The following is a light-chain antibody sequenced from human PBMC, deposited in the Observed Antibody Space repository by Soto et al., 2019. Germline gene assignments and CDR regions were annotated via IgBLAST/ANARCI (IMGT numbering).Light chain of an antibody. V-gene: IGKV1-39*01. CDR1: QSITKY. Sequence: DIQMTQSPSSLSVSVGDRVTITCRASQSITKYLNWYQQKPGKAPKLLVYAASSLQSGVPSRFSGNGSGTDFTLTISSLQPEDCATYYCQQSDSYPYTFGQGTKLEIK. J-gene: IGKJ2*01. CDR2: AAS. CDR3: QQSDSYPYT.